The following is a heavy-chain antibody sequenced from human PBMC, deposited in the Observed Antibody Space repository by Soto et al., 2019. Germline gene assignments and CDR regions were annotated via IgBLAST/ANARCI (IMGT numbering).Heavy chain of an antibody. Sequence: SETLSLTCTVSGCSLSSYYWILIRHPPGKGLEWIGYIYYSGSTNYNPSLKSRVTISVDTSKNQFSLKLSSVTAADTAVYYCARTPYDYVWGSYRRNYYYYGMDVWVQGTTVTVSS. D-gene: IGHD3-16*02. CDR3: ARTPYDYVWGSYRRNYYYYGMDV. J-gene: IGHJ6*02. V-gene: IGHV4-59*01. CDR1: GCSLSSYY. CDR2: IYYSGST.